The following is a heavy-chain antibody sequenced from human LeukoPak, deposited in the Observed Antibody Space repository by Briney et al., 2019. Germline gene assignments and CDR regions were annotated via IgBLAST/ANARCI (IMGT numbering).Heavy chain of an antibody. J-gene: IGHJ5*02. Sequence: SETLSLTXTVSGGSISSGDYYWSWIRQPPGKGLEWIGYIYYSGSTYYNPSLKSRVTISVDTSKNQFSLKLSSVTAADTAVYYCARGANKYSDMGVDGLDWFDPWGQGTLVTVSS. V-gene: IGHV4-30-4*08. D-gene: IGHD1-26*01. CDR2: IYYSGST. CDR1: GGSISSGDYY. CDR3: ARGANKYSDMGVDGLDWFDP.